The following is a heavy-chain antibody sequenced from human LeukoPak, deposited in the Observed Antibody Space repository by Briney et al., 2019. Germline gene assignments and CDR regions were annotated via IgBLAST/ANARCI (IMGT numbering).Heavy chain of an antibody. CDR1: GYIFTGYY. Sequence: ASVKASCKASGYIFTGYYMHWVRQAPGQGLEWMGWINPNSGGTNYAQKFQGRVTMTRDTSISTAYMELSRLRSDDTAVYYCARLFGGNSLGADYWGQGTLVTVSS. D-gene: IGHD4-23*01. J-gene: IGHJ4*02. CDR2: INPNSGGT. CDR3: ARLFGGNSLGADY. V-gene: IGHV1-2*02.